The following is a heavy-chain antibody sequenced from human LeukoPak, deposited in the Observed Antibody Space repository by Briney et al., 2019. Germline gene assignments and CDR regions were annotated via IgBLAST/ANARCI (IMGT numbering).Heavy chain of an antibody. CDR3: ARDEDGDQDFDY. CDR1: GFTFSSYG. CDR2: TSSGGDVI. Sequence: GGSLRLSCAASGFTFSSYGMTWVRQAPGKGLEWVSHTSSGGDVISYEDSVKGRFIISREDAESSLYLQMNSLRAEDTAVYYCARDEDGDQDFDYWGQGTLVTVSS. J-gene: IGHJ4*02. D-gene: IGHD5-24*01. V-gene: IGHV3-48*03.